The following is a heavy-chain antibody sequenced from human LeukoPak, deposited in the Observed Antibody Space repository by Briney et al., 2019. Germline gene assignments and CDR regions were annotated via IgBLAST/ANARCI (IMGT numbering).Heavy chain of an antibody. Sequence: SETLSLTCTVSGGSISISSYFWGWFRQPPGKGLEWVGSLYYSGSTYYNPSLKSRVTISGDTSRNLFSLKLSSVTAADTAVYYCGRHDRPSHYFDRSGHRWGQGTLVIVSS. CDR1: GGSISISSYF. CDR3: GRHDRPSHYFDRSGHR. V-gene: IGHV4-39*01. D-gene: IGHD3-22*01. CDR2: LYYSGST. J-gene: IGHJ4*02.